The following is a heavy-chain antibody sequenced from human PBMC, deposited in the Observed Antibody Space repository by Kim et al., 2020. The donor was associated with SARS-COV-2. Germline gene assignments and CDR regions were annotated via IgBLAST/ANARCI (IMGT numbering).Heavy chain of an antibody. CDR3: ARHAGGGAAAGYYFDY. D-gene: IGHD6-13*01. J-gene: IGHJ4*02. Sequence: PSHKSRVTISVHKPKNQFSLKLSSVTAADTAVYYCARHAGGGAAAGYYFDYWGQGTLVTVSS. V-gene: IGHV4-39*01.